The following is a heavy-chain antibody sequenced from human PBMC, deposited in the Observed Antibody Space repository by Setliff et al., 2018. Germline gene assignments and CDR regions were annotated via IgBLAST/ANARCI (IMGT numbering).Heavy chain of an antibody. CDR3: ARSYHLVLTNWFDA. J-gene: IGHJ5*02. CDR1: GGSISSISYY. V-gene: IGHV4-39*07. D-gene: IGHD1-26*01. Sequence: PSETLSLTCTVPGGSISSISYYWGWIRQPPGKGLEWIGTVYDSGTTYYNPSLKSRVTISLDTSKNQFSLKLTSVTAADTAVYYCARSYHLVLTNWFDAWGQGIRVTVSS. CDR2: VYDSGTT.